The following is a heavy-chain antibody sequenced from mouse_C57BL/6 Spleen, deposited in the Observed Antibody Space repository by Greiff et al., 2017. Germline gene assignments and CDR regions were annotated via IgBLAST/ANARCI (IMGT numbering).Heavy chain of an antibody. J-gene: IGHJ2*01. CDR1: GYTFTDYY. CDR3: ARLRVITTVVCDY. D-gene: IGHD1-1*01. V-gene: IGHV1-26*01. Sequence: VQLQQSGPELVKPGASVKISCKASGYTFTDYYMNWVKQSHGKSLEWIGDINPNNGGTSYNQKFKGKATLTVDKSSSTAYMELRSLTSEDSAVYYCARLRVITTVVCDYWGQGTTLTVSS. CDR2: INPNNGGT.